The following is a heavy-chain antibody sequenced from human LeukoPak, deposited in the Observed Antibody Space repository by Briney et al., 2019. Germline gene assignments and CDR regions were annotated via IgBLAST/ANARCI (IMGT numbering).Heavy chain of an antibody. CDR2: IYYSGST. Sequence: PSETLSLTCTVAGYSISSGYYWSWIRQPPGKGLEWIGYIYYSGSTNYNPSLKSRVTISVDTSKNQFSLKLSSVTAADTAVYYCARYRYYYGSGSYYTDFDYWGQGTLVTVSS. D-gene: IGHD3-10*01. CDR1: GYSISSGYY. CDR3: ARYRYYYGSGSYYTDFDY. V-gene: IGHV4-38-2*02. J-gene: IGHJ4*02.